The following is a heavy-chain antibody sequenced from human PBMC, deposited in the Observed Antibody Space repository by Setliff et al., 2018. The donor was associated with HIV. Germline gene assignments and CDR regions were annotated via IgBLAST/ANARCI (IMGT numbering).Heavy chain of an antibody. CDR1: GFTFGRHW. CDR2: IKQDESER. V-gene: IGHV3-7*03. CDR3: ARREYNYVPRAFDL. J-gene: IGHJ3*01. D-gene: IGHD3-16*01. Sequence: GGSLRLSRAASGFTFGRHWMSWVRQAPGKGLEWVANIKQDESERFYVDPVRGRFTISRDNAKSSLFLQMSSLRVDDTAVYYCARREYNYVPRAFDLWGRGTMVTVSS.